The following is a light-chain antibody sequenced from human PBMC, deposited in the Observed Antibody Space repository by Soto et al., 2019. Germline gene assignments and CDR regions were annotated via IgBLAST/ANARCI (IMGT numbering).Light chain of an antibody. CDR2: GAS. CDR1: QSVSSN. Sequence: ELVMTQSPATLSVSPGERATLSCRASQSVSSNLAWYQQQPGQAPRLHIYGASNRATGIPARLSGSYSGTEFTNNTGRLQSDDFGVDYCQQYSNWPRTFGQETKVHIE. CDR3: QQYSNWPRT. J-gene: IGKJ1*01. V-gene: IGKV3-15*01.